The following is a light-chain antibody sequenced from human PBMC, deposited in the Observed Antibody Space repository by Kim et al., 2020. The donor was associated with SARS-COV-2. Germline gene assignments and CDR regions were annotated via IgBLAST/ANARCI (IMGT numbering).Light chain of an antibody. V-gene: IGLV3-21*01. CDR3: QVWESSSDHRGV. CDR1: NIGSRS. J-gene: IGLJ2*01. CDR2: RDS. Sequence: SYELTQPPSVSAAPGKPATITCGGNNIGSRSVNWYQEEPDQAPVLVIYRDSDRPSGIPERFSGSNSGNTATLNIRRVEAGDEAAYYCQVWESSSDHRGVFGGGTQLTVL.